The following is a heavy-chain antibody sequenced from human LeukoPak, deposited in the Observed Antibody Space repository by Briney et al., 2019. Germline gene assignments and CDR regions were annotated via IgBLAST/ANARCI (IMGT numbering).Heavy chain of an antibody. CDR2: ISAYNGNT. CDR1: GYTFTNYA. Sequence: ASVKVSCKASGYTFTNYAMNWVRHAPGQGLEWMGWISAYNGNTELAQKFQGRVTLATDASTSTAYVELRSLTSDDTAVYFCARGGSRSRRGDDAFDIWGQGTMVTVSS. D-gene: IGHD3-10*01. J-gene: IGHJ3*02. CDR3: ARGGSRSRRGDDAFDI. V-gene: IGHV1-18*01.